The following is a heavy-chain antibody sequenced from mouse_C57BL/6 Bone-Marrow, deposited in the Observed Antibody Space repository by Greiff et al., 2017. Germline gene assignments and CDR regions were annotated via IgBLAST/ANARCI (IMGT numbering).Heavy chain of an antibody. CDR3: SSFDGNYFDF. CDR1: GFNIKDDY. CDR2: IDPEIGDT. Sequence: DVKLVESGAELVRPGASVKLSCTASGFNIKDDYIHWVKQRPEQGLEWIGWIDPEIGDTEYASKFQGKATITSDTSSNTAYLQLSSLTSDDTAVYYCSSFDGNYFDFWGQGTPLTVAS. J-gene: IGHJ2*01. D-gene: IGHD2-3*01. V-gene: IGHV14-4*01.